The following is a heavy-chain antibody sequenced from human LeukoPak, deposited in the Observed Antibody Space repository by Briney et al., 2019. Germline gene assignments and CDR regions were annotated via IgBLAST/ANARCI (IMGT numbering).Heavy chain of an antibody. CDR1: GGSVSSGTYY. D-gene: IGHD2-2*01. CDR3: ARDDWTYCSSTTCPDAYI. J-gene: IGHJ3*02. CDR2: IYTSEST. Sequence: MASQTLSLTCPVSGGSVSSGTYYWSWIRQPAGKGLEWIGPIYTSESTNYNPSLKSRVTISVDTSKNKFPLKLTSVTAADTAVYYCARDDWTYCSSTTCPDAYIWGQGTMVTVSS. V-gene: IGHV4-61*02.